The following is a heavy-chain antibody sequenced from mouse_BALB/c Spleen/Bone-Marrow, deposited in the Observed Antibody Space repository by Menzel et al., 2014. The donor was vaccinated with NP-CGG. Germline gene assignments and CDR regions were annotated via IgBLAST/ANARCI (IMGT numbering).Heavy chain of an antibody. V-gene: IGHV5-9-4*01. CDR2: ISSGGSYT. CDR3: ARDGYGSSD. CDR1: GFTFSTYA. J-gene: IGHJ3*01. Sequence: VESGGVLVKPGGSLKLSCAASGFTFSTYAMSWVRQSPEKRLEWVAEISSGGSYTYYPDTVTGRFTISRDNAKNTLYLEMSRLRSEDTAMYYCARDGYGSSDWGQGTLVTVSA. D-gene: IGHD1-1*01.